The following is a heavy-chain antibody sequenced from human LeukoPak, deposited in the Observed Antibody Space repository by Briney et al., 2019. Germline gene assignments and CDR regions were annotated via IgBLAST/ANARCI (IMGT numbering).Heavy chain of an antibody. V-gene: IGHV3-21*01. CDR3: SREGVGPTDDAFDI. Sequence: GGSLRLSYAASGFAVSSNYMNWVRQAPGKGLDWVSSITSGSNYIYYADSVKGRFTISRGNAKNSLYLQMNSLRAEDTALSYCSREGVGPTDDAFDIWGQGTMVTVSS. CDR2: ITSGSNYI. J-gene: IGHJ3*02. D-gene: IGHD1-26*01. CDR1: GFAVSSNY.